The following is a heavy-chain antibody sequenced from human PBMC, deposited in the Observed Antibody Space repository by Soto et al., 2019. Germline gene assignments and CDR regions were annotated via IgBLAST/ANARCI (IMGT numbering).Heavy chain of an antibody. D-gene: IGHD3-3*01. CDR3: AREATSRLDFRLDF. CDR1: GYTFSAFY. CDR2: MNPNSRGP. V-gene: IGHV1-2*02. J-gene: IGHJ4*02. Sequence: RASVKVSCKASGYTFSAFYIHWVRQAPGQGLQWMGWMNPNSRGPIYEQNFQGRVTMTSDTSVSTVYMELASLTSDDTAVYYCAREATSRLDFRLDFWGLGTLVTVSS.